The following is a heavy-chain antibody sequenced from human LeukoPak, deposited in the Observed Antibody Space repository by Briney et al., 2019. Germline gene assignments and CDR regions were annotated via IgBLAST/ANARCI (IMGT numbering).Heavy chain of an antibody. V-gene: IGHV6-1*01. CDR3: ARDTKPQYSSSWYHPFTFLDY. CDR2: TYYRSKWYN. D-gene: IGHD6-13*01. CDR1: GDSVSSNSAA. J-gene: IGHJ6*04. Sequence: SQTLSLTCATSGDSVSSNSAAWNWIRQSPSRGLEWLGRTYYRSKWYNDYAVSVKSRITINPDTSKNQFSLQLNSVTPEDTAVYYCARDTKPQYSSSWYHPFTFLDYWGKGTTVTVSS.